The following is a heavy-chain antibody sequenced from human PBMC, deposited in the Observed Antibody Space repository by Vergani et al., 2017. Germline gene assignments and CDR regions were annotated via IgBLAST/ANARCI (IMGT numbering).Heavy chain of an antibody. V-gene: IGHV3-21*01. J-gene: IGHJ4*02. D-gene: IGHD3-22*01. CDR1: GFTFSSYS. CDR3: AGVGLDYYDSSGGFDY. Sequence: EVQLLESGGGLVKPGGSLRLSCAASGFTFSSYSMNWVRQAPGKGLEWVSSISSSGSTIYYADSVKGRFTISRDNAKNSLYLQMNSLRAEDTAVYYCAGVGLDYYDSSGGFDYWGQGTLVTVSS. CDR2: ISSSGSTI.